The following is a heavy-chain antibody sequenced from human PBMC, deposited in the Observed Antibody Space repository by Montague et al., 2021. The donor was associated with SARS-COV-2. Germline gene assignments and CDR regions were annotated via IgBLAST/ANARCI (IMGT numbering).Heavy chain of an antibody. CDR2: IYHSGST. CDR3: ARDRGVQYQLQMPFYFDY. CDR1: GGSFSGYY. D-gene: IGHD2-2*01. Sequence: SETLSLTCAVYGGSFSGYYWSWIRQPPGKGLEWIGEIYHSGSTNYNPSLKSRVTISVDTSKNQFSVRLSSVTAADTAVYYCARDRGVQYQLQMPFYFDYWGQGTLVTVSS. J-gene: IGHJ4*02. V-gene: IGHV4-34*01.